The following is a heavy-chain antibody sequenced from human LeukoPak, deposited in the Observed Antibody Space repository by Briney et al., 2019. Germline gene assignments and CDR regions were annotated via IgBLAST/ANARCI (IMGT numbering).Heavy chain of an antibody. V-gene: IGHV4-59*01. J-gene: IGHJ4*02. Sequence: SETLSLTCTVSGGSISSYYWSWIRQPPGKGLEWIGYIYYSGSTNYNPSLKSRVTISVDTSKNQFSLKLSSVTAADTAVYYCAATYYDILTGYYVGDYWGQGTLVTVSS. CDR2: IYYSGST. CDR3: AATYYDILTGYYVGDY. D-gene: IGHD3-9*01. CDR1: GGSISSYY.